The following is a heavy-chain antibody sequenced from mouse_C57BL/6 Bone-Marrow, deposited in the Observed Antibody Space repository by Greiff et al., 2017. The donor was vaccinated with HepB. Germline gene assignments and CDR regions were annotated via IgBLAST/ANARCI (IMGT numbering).Heavy chain of an antibody. J-gene: IGHJ4*01. CDR2: INPYNGGT. V-gene: IGHV1-19*01. CDR1: GYTFTDYY. CDR3: ARPPTEDAMDY. Sequence: EVQLQESGPVLVKPGASVKMSCKASGYTFTDYYMNWVKQSHGKSLEWIGVINPYNGGTSYNQKFKGKATLTVDKSSSTAYMELNSLTSEDSAVYYCARPPTEDAMDYWGQGTSVTVSS. D-gene: IGHD1-1*01.